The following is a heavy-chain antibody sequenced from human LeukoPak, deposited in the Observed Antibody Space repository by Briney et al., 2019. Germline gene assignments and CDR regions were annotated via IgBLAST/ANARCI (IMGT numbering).Heavy chain of an antibody. CDR1: GGSFSGYY. Sequence: SETLSLTCAVYGGSFSGYYWSWIRQPPGKGLEWMGEINYSGSTNYNPSLKSRVTISVDTSKNQFSLKLSSVTAADTAVYYCARRRLRYFDWLEGDYYYYYMDVWGKGTTVTISS. CDR2: INYSGST. D-gene: IGHD3-9*01. CDR3: ARRRLRYFDWLEGDYYYYYMDV. V-gene: IGHV4-34*01. J-gene: IGHJ6*03.